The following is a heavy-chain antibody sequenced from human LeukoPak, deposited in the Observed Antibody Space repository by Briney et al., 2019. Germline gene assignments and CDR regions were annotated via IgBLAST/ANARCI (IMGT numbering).Heavy chain of an antibody. CDR1: GGSFSGYY. CDR2: INHSGST. D-gene: IGHD5-24*01. V-gene: IGHV4-34*01. Sequence: SETLSLTCAVYGGSFSGYYWSWLRQPPGKGLEWIGEINHSGSTYYNPSLKSRVTISVDTSKNQFSLKLSSVTAADTAVYYCARALARRDGYNPTYYFDYWGQGTRVTVSS. CDR3: ARALARRDGYNPTYYFDY. J-gene: IGHJ4*02.